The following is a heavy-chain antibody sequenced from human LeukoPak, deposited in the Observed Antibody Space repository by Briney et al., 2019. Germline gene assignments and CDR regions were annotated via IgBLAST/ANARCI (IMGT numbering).Heavy chain of an antibody. Sequence: MSSETLSLTCTVSGGSISSSSYYWSWIRQPPGKGLEWIGEINHSGSTNYNPSLKSRVTISVDTSKNQFSLKLSSVTAADTAVYYCAGSIAARLDYWGQGTLVTVSS. CDR1: GGSISSSSYY. CDR2: INHSGST. J-gene: IGHJ4*02. V-gene: IGHV4-39*07. D-gene: IGHD6-6*01. CDR3: AGSIAARLDY.